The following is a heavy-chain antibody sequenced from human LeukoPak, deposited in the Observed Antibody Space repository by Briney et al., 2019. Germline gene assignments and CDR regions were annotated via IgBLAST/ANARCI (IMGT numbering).Heavy chain of an antibody. CDR2: IYYSGST. D-gene: IGHD2-8*02. J-gene: IGHJ5*02. CDR1: GGSISSYY. CDR3: ARDQAGGWFDP. V-gene: IGHV4-59*01. Sequence: SETLSLTCTVSGGSISSYYWSWIRQPPGKGLEWIGYIYYSGSTNYNPSLKSRVTISVDTSKNQFSPKLSSVTAADTAVYYCARDQAGGWFDPWGQGTLVTVSS.